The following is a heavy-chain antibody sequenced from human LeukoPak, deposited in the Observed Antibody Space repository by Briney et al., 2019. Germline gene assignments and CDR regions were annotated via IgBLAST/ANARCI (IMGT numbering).Heavy chain of an antibody. CDR2: IIPILCTA. CDR1: GGTFSSYS. CDR3: ARDIGCFANWFDP. V-gene: IGHV1-69*01. Sequence: SVTVSFKCSGGTFSSYSTSWVRQAPGQGLEWMGWIIPILCTANYVQKLQGRSTITADESPSTEYPVLSSLRSEDTAVYYCARDIGCFANWFDPWGEGDLVTVSS. D-gene: IGHD1-26*01. J-gene: IGHJ5*02.